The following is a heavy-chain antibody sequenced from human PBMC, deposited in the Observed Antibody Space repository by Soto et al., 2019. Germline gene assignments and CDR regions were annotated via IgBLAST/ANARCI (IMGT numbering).Heavy chain of an antibody. Sequence: QLLQSGGGLVQPGGSLTLSCAASGFTFGTTDMSWVRQAPGVGLEWVSTIVGSGGITYYPDSVKGRFTISRDNSRNTVYLQMNSLRGDDTALYYCVKNSGWFNTWGQGALVTVSS. V-gene: IGHV3-23*01. J-gene: IGHJ5*02. D-gene: IGHD3-10*01. CDR3: VKNSGWFNT. CDR2: IVGSGGIT. CDR1: GFTFGTTD.